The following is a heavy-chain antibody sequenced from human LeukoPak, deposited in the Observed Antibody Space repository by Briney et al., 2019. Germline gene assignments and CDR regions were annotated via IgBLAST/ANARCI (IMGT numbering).Heavy chain of an antibody. J-gene: IGHJ6*04. CDR1: GFTFSSYE. Sequence: PGGSLRLSCAASGFTFSSYEMNWVRQAPGKGLEWVSYISSSGSTICYADSVKGRFTISRDNAKNSLYLRMNSLRAEDTAVYYCAELGITMIGGVWGKGTTVTISS. CDR3: AELGITMIGGV. CDR2: ISSSGSTI. V-gene: IGHV3-48*03. D-gene: IGHD3-10*02.